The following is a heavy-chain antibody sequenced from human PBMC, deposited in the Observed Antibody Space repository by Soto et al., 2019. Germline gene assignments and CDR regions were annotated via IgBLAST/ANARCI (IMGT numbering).Heavy chain of an antibody. Sequence: EVQLVESGGGLVQPGRSLRLSCAASGFRFDDFAMHWVRQRPGKGLEWVAGISWNSDRIDNADSVKGRFTISRDNVKNSLSLQMDSLRREDAAFYFCAKDGGEGERRLFQWGRGTLVTVSS. CDR2: ISWNSDRI. CDR3: AKDGGEGERRLFQ. D-gene: IGHD6-25*01. V-gene: IGHV3-9*01. J-gene: IGHJ4*02. CDR1: GFRFDDFA.